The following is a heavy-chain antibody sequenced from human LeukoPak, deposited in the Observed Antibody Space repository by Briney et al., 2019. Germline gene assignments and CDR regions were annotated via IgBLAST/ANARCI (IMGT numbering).Heavy chain of an antibody. D-gene: IGHD4-11*01. CDR1: GYTLTALS. CDR2: FDPEDGEP. Sequence: GASVKVSCKVSGYTLTALSIQWVRQVPGKGLEWMGGFDPEDGEPIYAQRFQGRVTMTEDTSTDTAYMDLSSLRSDDTAVYYYATNVDYSDDYWGQGTLVTVSS. V-gene: IGHV1-24*01. J-gene: IGHJ4*02. CDR3: ATNVDYSDDY.